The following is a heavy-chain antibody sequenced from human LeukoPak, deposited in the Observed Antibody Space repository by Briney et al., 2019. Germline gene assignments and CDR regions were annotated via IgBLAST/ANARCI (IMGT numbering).Heavy chain of an antibody. CDR1: GVIFEQYG. CDR2: ISWNGVTI. V-gene: IGHV3-9*01. Sequence: GGSLRLSCEVSGVIFEQYGKHWVRQAPGKGLEWVAGISWNGVTINYGDSVKGRFTISRDNAKSFLYLQMNSLRPEDTALYYCVKDISGWSYFDYWGQGTRVTVSP. D-gene: IGHD6-19*01. CDR3: VKDISGWSYFDY. J-gene: IGHJ4*02.